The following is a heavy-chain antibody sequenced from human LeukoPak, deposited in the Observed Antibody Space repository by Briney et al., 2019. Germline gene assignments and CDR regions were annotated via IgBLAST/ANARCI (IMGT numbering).Heavy chain of an antibody. Sequence: PGGSLRLSCAASGFIFSSYGMHWVRQAPGMGLEWVALILYDGSNEYYADSVQGRFTISRDSSRNTLYLQMNSLRAEDTAVYYCAKDGTGGYYYLDYWGQGTLVTVSS. CDR2: ILYDGSNE. J-gene: IGHJ4*02. D-gene: IGHD3-22*01. CDR3: AKDGTGGYYYLDY. CDR1: GFIFSSYG. V-gene: IGHV3-30*18.